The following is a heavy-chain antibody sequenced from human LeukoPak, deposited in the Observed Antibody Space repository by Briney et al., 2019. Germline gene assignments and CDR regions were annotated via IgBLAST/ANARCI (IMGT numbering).Heavy chain of an antibody. CDR3: ARNSDYYDYSPQSV. CDR1: GFTFSHYA. Sequence: AGGSLRLSCAASGFTFSHYALHWVRQAPGKGLEWVALIGHDGADKYYADSVKGRFLISRDNSKNMLFLQMNSLIIEDTAVYYCARNSDYYDYSPQSVWGQGTLVTVS. CDR2: IGHDGADK. D-gene: IGHD3-22*01. V-gene: IGHV3-30*04. J-gene: IGHJ4*02.